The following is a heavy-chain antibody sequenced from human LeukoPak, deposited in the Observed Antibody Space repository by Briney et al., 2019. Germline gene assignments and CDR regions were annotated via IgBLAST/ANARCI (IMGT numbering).Heavy chain of an antibody. Sequence: GGSLRLSCAASGFTFSSYAMSWVRQAPGKGLEWVSAISGSGGSTYYADSVKGRFAISRDNSKNTLYLQMNSLRAEDTAVYYCAKTERTYYYDSSGISGYYFDYWGQGTLVTVSS. D-gene: IGHD3-22*01. CDR2: ISGSGGST. CDR3: AKTERTYYYDSSGISGYYFDY. J-gene: IGHJ4*02. V-gene: IGHV3-23*01. CDR1: GFTFSSYA.